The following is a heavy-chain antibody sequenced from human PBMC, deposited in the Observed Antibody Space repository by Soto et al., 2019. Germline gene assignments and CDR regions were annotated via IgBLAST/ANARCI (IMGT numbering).Heavy chain of an antibody. Sequence: QVQLVESGGGVVQPGRSLRLSCAASGFTFSSYAMHWVRQAAGKGLEWVAVISYDGSNKYYADSVKGRFTISRDNSKNTLYLQMNSLRAEDTAVYYCALMEGLAAAEISYFDYWGQGTLVTVSS. CDR1: GFTFSSYA. CDR3: ALMEGLAAAEISYFDY. V-gene: IGHV3-30-3*01. J-gene: IGHJ4*02. D-gene: IGHD6-13*01. CDR2: ISYDGSNK.